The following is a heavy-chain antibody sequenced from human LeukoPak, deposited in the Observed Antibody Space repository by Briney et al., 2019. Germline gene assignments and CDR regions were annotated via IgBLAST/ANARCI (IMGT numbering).Heavy chain of an antibody. CDR2: IYHSGST. D-gene: IGHD3-10*01. CDR3: ARGTRPEDAFDI. Sequence: SGTLSLTCAVSGGSISSSNWWSWVRQPPGKGLEWIGEIYHSGSTNYNPSFKSRVTISVDTSKNQFSLKLSSVTAADTAVYYCARGTRPEDAFDIWGQGTMVTVSS. CDR1: GGSISSSNW. V-gene: IGHV4-4*02. J-gene: IGHJ3*02.